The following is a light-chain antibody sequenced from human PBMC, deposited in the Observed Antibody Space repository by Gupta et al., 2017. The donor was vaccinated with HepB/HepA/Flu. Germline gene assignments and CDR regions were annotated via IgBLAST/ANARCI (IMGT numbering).Light chain of an antibody. V-gene: IGLV3-21*03. Sequence: SYVLTQPPSASAAPGKTAMITCEGNNIGSRSVHWYRQRPGQAPVLVVNDDIERPSGIPERLSGFNSGDTATLTITGVEAGDEADYYCQVWDSGSDQAVFGGGTKLTV. CDR1: NIGSRS. CDR3: QVWDSGSDQAV. CDR2: DDI. J-gene: IGLJ3*02.